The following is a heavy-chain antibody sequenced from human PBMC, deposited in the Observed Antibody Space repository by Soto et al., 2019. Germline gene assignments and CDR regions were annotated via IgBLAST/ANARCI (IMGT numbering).Heavy chain of an antibody. CDR1: GLTFGDYG. J-gene: IGHJ6*02. V-gene: IGHV3-30*18. CDR3: ANQRGRNRNSSMAV. CDR2: ISYDGSFV. D-gene: IGHD1-1*01. Sequence: PGGSLRLSCGVSGLTFGDYGFHWVRQAPGKGLDWVAAISYDGSFVYYADSVRGRFTISRDNSRNTLDLQMNTLRHEDTAVYYCANQRGRNRNSSMAVWGQGPSVTVSS.